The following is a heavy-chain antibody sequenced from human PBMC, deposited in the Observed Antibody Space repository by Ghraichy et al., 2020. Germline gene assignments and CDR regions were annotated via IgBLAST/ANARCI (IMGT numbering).Heavy chain of an antibody. Sequence: GGSLRLSCAASRFTFSSYWMHWVRQAPGKGLVWVSRINSYGSTTSYADSVKGRFTISRDNAKNTLYLKMNSLRAEDTAVYYCARVPKFYHVYYFDYWGQGTLVTVSS. CDR1: RFTFSSYW. CDR2: INSYGSTT. V-gene: IGHV3-74*01. D-gene: IGHD1-14*01. CDR3: ARVPKFYHVYYFDY. J-gene: IGHJ4*02.